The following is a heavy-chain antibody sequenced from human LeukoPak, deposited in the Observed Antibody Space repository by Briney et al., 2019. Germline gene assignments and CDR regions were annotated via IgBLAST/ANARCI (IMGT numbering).Heavy chain of an antibody. V-gene: IGHV1-24*01. J-gene: IGHJ4*02. Sequence: ASVKVSCKVSGYTLTELSMHWVRQAPGKGLEWMGGFDPEDGETIYAQKFQGRVTMTEDTSTDTAYMELSSLRSEDTAVYYCATGPALGYCSGGSCLSISYWGQGTLVTVSS. D-gene: IGHD2-15*01. CDR3: ATGPALGYCSGGSCLSISY. CDR1: GYTLTELS. CDR2: FDPEDGET.